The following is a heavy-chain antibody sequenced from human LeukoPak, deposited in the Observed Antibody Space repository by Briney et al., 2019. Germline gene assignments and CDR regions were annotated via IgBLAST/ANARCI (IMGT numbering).Heavy chain of an antibody. Sequence: GGSLRLSCVTSGFTFSSFGMCWVRQAPGKGLEWVSGFGGKGSNAGKTYYADSVKGRFTISRDTAKNTLYLQMNSLKVEDTAVYYCARRRERLSANGVRYYGMDVWRQGTTVTVSS. J-gene: IGHJ6*02. V-gene: IGHV3-23*01. D-gene: IGHD2-8*01. CDR3: ARRRERLSANGVRYYGMDV. CDR1: GFTFSSFG. CDR2: FGGKGSNAGKT.